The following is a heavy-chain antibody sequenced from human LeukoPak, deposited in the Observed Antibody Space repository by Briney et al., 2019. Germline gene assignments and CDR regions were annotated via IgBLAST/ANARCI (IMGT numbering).Heavy chain of an antibody. Sequence: PSETLSLTCTVSGGSISSYYWSWIRQPPGKGLEWIGYIYYSGSTNYNPSLKSRVTISVDTSKNQFSLKLSSVTAADTAVYYCAREAREEMATIVRYFDLWGRGTLVTVSS. J-gene: IGHJ2*01. CDR1: GGSISSYY. D-gene: IGHD5-24*01. CDR2: IYYSGST. V-gene: IGHV4-59*01. CDR3: AREAREEMATIVRYFDL.